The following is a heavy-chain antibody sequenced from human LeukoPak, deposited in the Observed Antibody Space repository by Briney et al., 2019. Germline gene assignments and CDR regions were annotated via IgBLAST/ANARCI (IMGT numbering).Heavy chain of an antibody. V-gene: IGHV5-51*01. D-gene: IGHD3-9*01. CDR1: GYSFTSYW. Sequence: GESLKISCKGSGYSFTSYWIGWVRQMPGKGLEWMGIIYPGDSDTRYSPSFQGQVTISADKSISTAYLQWSSLKASDTAMYYCARQNYDILTGYYIDYWGQGTLVTVSS. J-gene: IGHJ4*02. CDR3: ARQNYDILTGYYIDY. CDR2: IYPGDSDT.